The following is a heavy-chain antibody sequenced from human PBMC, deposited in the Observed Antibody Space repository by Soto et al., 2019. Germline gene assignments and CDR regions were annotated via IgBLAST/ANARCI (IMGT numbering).Heavy chain of an antibody. J-gene: IGHJ4*02. CDR1: GFTFSSYA. V-gene: IGHV3-23*01. CDR3: AKGSMVRGALPPPVDPIDY. D-gene: IGHD3-10*01. Sequence: GGSLRLSCAASGFTFSSYAMSWVRQAPGKGLEWVSAISGSGGSTYYADSVKGRFTISRDNSKNTLYLQMNSLRAEDTAVYYCAKGSMVRGALPPPVDPIDYWGQGTLVTVSS. CDR2: ISGSGGST.